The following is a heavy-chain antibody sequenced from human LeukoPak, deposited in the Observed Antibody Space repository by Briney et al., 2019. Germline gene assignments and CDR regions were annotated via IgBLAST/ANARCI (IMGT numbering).Heavy chain of an antibody. V-gene: IGHV4-34*01. Sequence: RPSETLSLTCTVSGGSINNYYWSWIRQPPGKGLEWIGEIDHSGSTNYNPSLKSRVTISVDTSKNQFSLKLSSVTAADTAVYYCARARGGYSSGSNWFDPWGRGTLVTVSS. D-gene: IGHD2-15*01. CDR3: ARARGGYSSGSNWFDP. CDR1: GGSINNYY. J-gene: IGHJ5*02. CDR2: IDHSGST.